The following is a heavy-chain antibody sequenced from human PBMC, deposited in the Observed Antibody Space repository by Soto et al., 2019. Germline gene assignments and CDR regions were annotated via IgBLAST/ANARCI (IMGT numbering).Heavy chain of an antibody. CDR1: GGSISSYY. CDR3: AKHNCGGDCYHPFNCFGP. V-gene: IGHV4-59*01. J-gene: IGHJ5*02. CDR2: IYYSGST. D-gene: IGHD2-21*02. Sequence: SETLSLTCTVSGGSISSYYWSWIRQPPGKGLDWIGYIYYSGSTNYNPSLKSRVTISVDTSKNQFSLTLSSVTAADTAVYYCAKHNCGGDCYHPFNCFGPWGQGTLVTVSS.